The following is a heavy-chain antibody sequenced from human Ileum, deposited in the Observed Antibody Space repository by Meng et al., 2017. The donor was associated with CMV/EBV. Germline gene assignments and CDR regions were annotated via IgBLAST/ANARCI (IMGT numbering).Heavy chain of an antibody. D-gene: IGHD6-6*01. CDR1: GFTFSTYG. Sequence: GESLKISCVASGFTFSTYGMTWVRQAPGKGLEWVALINGDGGSTYYVDSVKGRFTISRDNSKNTLYLQMSSLRDEDTAVYYCARGSDFDFWGQGTRVTGAS. V-gene: IGHV3-23*01. CDR3: ARGSDFDF. J-gene: IGHJ4*02. CDR2: INGDGGST.